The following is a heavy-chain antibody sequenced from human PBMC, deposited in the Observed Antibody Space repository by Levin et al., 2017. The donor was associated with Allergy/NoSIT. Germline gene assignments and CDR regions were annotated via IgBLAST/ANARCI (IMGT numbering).Heavy chain of an antibody. D-gene: IGHD6-6*01. Sequence: GESLKISCAASGFTFSSYNMNWVRQAPGKGLEWVSHISSRGNIIYFADSVKGRFTISRDNGKTSLYLQMNSLRDEDTAVYYCSREYSSSSGRAFDIWGQGTMVTVSS. CDR2: ISSRGNII. V-gene: IGHV3-48*02. CDR3: SREYSSSSGRAFDI. CDR1: GFTFSSYN. J-gene: IGHJ3*02.